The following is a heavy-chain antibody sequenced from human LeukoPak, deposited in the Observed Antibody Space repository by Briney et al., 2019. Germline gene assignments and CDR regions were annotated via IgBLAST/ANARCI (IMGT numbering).Heavy chain of an antibody. J-gene: IGHJ6*02. D-gene: IGHD3-16*02. Sequence: PGGSLRLSCAASGFTVSSNYMSWVRQAPGKGLEWVSVIYSGGSTYYADSVKGRVTISRDNSKNTLYLQMNSLRAEDTAVYYCARPYDYVWGSYPPESPYCMDVWGQGTTVTVSS. CDR1: GFTVSSNY. CDR3: ARPYDYVWGSYPPESPYCMDV. V-gene: IGHV3-66*04. CDR2: IYSGGST.